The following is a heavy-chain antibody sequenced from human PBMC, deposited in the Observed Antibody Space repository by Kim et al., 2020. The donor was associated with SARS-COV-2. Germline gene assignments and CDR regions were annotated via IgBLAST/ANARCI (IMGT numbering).Heavy chain of an antibody. J-gene: IGHJ4*02. CDR3: HRGSGSYYNQLDY. D-gene: IGHD3-10*01. Sequence: YTPSPKSRVTISVDTSKNQFSLKLSSVTAADTAVYYCHRGSGSYYNQLDYWGQGTLVTVSS. V-gene: IGHV4-39*01.